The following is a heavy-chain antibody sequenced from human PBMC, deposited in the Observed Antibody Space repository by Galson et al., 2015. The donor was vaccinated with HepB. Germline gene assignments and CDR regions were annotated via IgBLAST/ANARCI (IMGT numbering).Heavy chain of an antibody. CDR3: ARDVARFLEWPLGDYYYYYYMDV. CDR1: GFTFSSYS. Sequence: SLRLSCAASGFTFSSYSMNWVRQAPGKGLERVSSISSSSSYIYYADSVKGRFTISRDNAKNSLYLQMNSLRAEDTAVYYCARDVARFLEWPLGDYYYYYYMDVWGKGTTVTVSS. D-gene: IGHD3-3*01. CDR2: ISSSSSYI. V-gene: IGHV3-21*01. J-gene: IGHJ6*03.